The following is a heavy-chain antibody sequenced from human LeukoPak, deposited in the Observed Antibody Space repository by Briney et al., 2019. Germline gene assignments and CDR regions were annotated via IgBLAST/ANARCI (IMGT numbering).Heavy chain of an antibody. Sequence: ASVKVSCKASGYTFTSYGISWVRQAPGQGLEWMGWISAYNGNTNYAQKLQGRVTMTTDTSTSTAYMELRSLRSDDTAVYYCARVGPIRSIPTIRDYWGQGTLVTVSS. CDR3: ARVGPIRSIPTIRDY. V-gene: IGHV1-18*01. CDR1: GYTFTSYG. J-gene: IGHJ4*02. D-gene: IGHD3-3*02. CDR2: ISAYNGNT.